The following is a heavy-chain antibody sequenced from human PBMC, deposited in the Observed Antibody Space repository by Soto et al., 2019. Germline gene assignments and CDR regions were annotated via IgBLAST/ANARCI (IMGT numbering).Heavy chain of an antibody. CDR2: IYYSGST. J-gene: IGHJ4*02. CDR3: ARDNYYDSSGYYPY. V-gene: IGHV4-31*03. Sequence: PSETLSLTCTVSGGSISSGGYYWSWIRQHPGKGLEWIGYIYYSGSTYYNPSLKSRVTISVDTSKNQFSLKLSSVTAADTAVYYCARDNYYDSSGYYPYWGQGTLVTVSS. D-gene: IGHD3-22*01. CDR1: GGSISSGGYY.